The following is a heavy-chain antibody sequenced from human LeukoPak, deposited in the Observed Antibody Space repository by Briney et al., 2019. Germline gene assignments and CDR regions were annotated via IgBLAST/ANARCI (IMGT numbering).Heavy chain of an antibody. J-gene: IGHJ6*03. CDR3: ARGAYCGGDCPYYYYMDV. CDR2: IRYDGSNK. CDR1: GFTFSSYG. V-gene: IGHV3-30*02. Sequence: GGSLRLSCAASGFTFSSYGMHWVRQAPGKGLEWVAFIRYDGSNKYYADSVKGRFTISRDNSKNTLYLQMNSLRAEDTAVYYCARGAYCGGDCPYYYYMDVWGKGTTVTVSS. D-gene: IGHD2-21*01.